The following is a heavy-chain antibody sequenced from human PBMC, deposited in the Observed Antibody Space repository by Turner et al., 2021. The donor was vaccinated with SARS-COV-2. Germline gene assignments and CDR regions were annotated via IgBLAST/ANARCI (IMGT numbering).Heavy chain of an antibody. CDR3: ARGGVKMSTIYWYFDL. CDR2: ISYAGDNT. Sequence: QVQLLESGGDVVPPGRSLRLSCTASGFTFRSYPMHWVRQAPGKGLEWVAVISYAGDNTKYADSVKGRFTVSRDTSKSTLFLQINSLKSEDTAVYYCARGGVKMSTIYWYFDLWGRGTLVTVSS. V-gene: IGHV3-30*03. J-gene: IGHJ2*01. D-gene: IGHD1-26*01. CDR1: GFTFRSYP.